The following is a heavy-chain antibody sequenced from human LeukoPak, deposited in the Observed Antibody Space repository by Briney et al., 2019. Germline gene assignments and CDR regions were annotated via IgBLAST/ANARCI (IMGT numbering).Heavy chain of an antibody. CDR2: IIPIFGTA. CDR1: GGTFSSYA. V-gene: IGHV1-69*06. Sequence: ASVKVSCKASGGTFSSYAISWVRQAPGQGLEWMGGIIPIFGTANYAQKFQGRVTITADKSTSTAYMELSSLRSEDTAVYYCARDGSGSYYNVLDYWGQGTLVTVSS. CDR3: ARDGSGSYYNVLDY. D-gene: IGHD3-10*01. J-gene: IGHJ4*02.